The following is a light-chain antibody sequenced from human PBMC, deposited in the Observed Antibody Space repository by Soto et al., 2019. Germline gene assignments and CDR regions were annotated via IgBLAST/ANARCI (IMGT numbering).Light chain of an antibody. CDR1: ENVGTN. Sequence: IVMTQSPATLSVSPGEGVTISCRASENVGTNLAWYQQKPGQAPRLLIYVSSTRATGIPATFSGSGSGTEFTLTISSLQSEESAIYYCQQYNNWGLSFGGGTKVDIK. J-gene: IGKJ4*01. CDR3: QQYNNWGLS. CDR2: VSS. V-gene: IGKV3D-15*01.